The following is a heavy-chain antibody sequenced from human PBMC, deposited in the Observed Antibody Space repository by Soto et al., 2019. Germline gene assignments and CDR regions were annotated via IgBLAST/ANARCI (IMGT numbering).Heavy chain of an antibody. CDR2: IYHSGST. Sequence: SETLSLTCAVSGGSISSGGYSWSWIRQPPGKGLEWIGYIYHSGSTYYNPSLKSRVTISVDRFKNQFSLKLSSVTAADTAVYYCSRDDSDWFFNWGRGTLVTVSS. V-gene: IGHV4-30-2*01. D-gene: IGHD3-9*01. CDR1: GGSISSGGYS. J-gene: IGHJ4*02. CDR3: SRDDSDWFFN.